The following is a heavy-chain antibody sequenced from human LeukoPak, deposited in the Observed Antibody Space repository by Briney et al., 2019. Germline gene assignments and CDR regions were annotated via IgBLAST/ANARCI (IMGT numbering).Heavy chain of an antibody. CDR2: ITSTSRTI. CDR3: ARDFPDNALFDL. J-gene: IGHJ4*02. CDR1: GFTFSSYA. V-gene: IGHV3-21*01. Sequence: PGGSLRLSCAASGFTFSSYAMSWVRQAPGKGLEWVSSITSTSRTIFYADSVEGRFTISRDNAKNTVSLEMNSLRTEDAAIYYCARDFPDNALFDLWGQGTLVSVPS. D-gene: IGHD2-8*01.